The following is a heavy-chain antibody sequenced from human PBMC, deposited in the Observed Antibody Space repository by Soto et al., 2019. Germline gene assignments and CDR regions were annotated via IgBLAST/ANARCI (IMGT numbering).Heavy chain of an antibody. CDR3: ARERDRAYWFDP. CDR1: GGSISSVGYY. V-gene: IGHV4-31*03. Sequence: SETLSLTCTLPGGSISSVGYYWCWLRQHPGKGLEWIGYIYYSGSTYYNPSLKSRVTISVDTSKNQFSLKLSSVTAADTAVYYCARERDRAYWFDPWGQGTLVTVSS. CDR2: IYYSGST. J-gene: IGHJ5*02.